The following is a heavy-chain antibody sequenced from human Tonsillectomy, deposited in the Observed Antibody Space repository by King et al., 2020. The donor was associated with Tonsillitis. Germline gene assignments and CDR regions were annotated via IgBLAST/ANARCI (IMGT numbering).Heavy chain of an antibody. CDR1: GGIFSSYA. D-gene: IGHD2-2*01. CDR2: IIPILGIA. Sequence: QLVQSGAEVKKPGSSVKVSCKASGGIFSSYAISWVRQAPGQGLEWMGRIIPILGIANYAQKFQGRVTITADKSTSTAYMELSSLISEDTAVYYCAGASQNTYGDYWGQGTLVTVSS. V-gene: IGHV1-69*09. CDR3: AGASQNTYGDY. J-gene: IGHJ4*02.